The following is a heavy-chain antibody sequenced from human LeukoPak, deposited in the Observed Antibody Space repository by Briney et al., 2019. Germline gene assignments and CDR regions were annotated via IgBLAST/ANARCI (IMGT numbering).Heavy chain of an antibody. CDR2: INHSGST. CDR1: GGSFSGYY. V-gene: IGHV4-34*01. CDR3: ASREVVPAARDY. D-gene: IGHD2-2*01. J-gene: IGHJ4*02. Sequence: SETLSLTCAVYGGSFSGYYWSWIRQPPGKGLEWIGEINHSGSTNYNPSLKSRVTISVDTSKNQFSLKLSSVTAADTAVYYCASREVVPAARDYWGQGTLVTVSS.